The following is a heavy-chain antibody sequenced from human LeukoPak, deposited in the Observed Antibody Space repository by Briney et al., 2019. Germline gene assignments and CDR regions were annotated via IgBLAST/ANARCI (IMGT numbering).Heavy chain of an antibody. Sequence: SQTLSLTCAISGDSVSSNSATWNWIRQSPSRGLEWLGRTYYRSTWYNDYAVSVRGRITVNPDTSKNQFSLHLNSVTPEDTGVYYCARRLTQYDCFDPWGQGILVTVSS. CDR3: ARRLTQYDCFDP. CDR1: GDSVSSNSAT. V-gene: IGHV6-1*01. J-gene: IGHJ5*02. D-gene: IGHD2-2*01. CDR2: TYYRSTWYN.